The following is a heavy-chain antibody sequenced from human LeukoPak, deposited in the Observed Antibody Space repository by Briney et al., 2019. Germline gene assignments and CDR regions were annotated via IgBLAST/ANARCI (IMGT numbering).Heavy chain of an antibody. CDR1: GYTFTGYY. D-gene: IGHD3-22*01. CDR3: ARDSSGYEVDY. CDR2: INPSSGGT. V-gene: IGHV1-2*02. J-gene: IGHJ4*02. Sequence: ASVKVSCKASGYTFTGYYMHWVRQAPGQGLEWMGWINPSSGGTNYAQKFQGRVTMTRDTSISTAYMELSRLRSDDTAVYYCARDSSGYEVDYWGQGTLVTVSS.